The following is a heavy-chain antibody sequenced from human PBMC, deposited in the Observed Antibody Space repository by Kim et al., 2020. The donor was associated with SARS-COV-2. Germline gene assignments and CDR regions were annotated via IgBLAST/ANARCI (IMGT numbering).Heavy chain of an antibody. CDR1: GFTVSSNY. V-gene: IGHV3-53*01. J-gene: IGHJ3*02. CDR2: IYSGGST. Sequence: GGSLRLSCAASGFTVSSNYMSWVRQAPGKGLEWVSVIYSGGSTYYADSVKGRFTISRDNSKNTLYLQMNSLRAEDTAVYYCAREFQDTYAFDIWGQGTMVTVSS. CDR3: AREFQDTYAFDI. D-gene: IGHD2-15*01.